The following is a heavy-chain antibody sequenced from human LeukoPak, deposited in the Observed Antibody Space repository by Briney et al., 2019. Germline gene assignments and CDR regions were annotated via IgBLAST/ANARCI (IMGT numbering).Heavy chain of an antibody. CDR2: IYPGDSDT. CDR3: ARRIAVAGHIFDY. J-gene: IGHJ4*02. CDR1: GYSFTSYW. Sequence: GESLKISCKGSGYSFTSYWIGWVRQMPGKGLEWMGIIYPGDSDTRYSPSFQGQVTISADKSISTAYLQWSSLKASGTAMYYCARRIAVAGHIFDYWGQGTLVTVSS. V-gene: IGHV5-51*01. D-gene: IGHD6-19*01.